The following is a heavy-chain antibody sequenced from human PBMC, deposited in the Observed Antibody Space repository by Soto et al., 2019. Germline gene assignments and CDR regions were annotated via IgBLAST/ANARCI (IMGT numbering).Heavy chain of an antibody. Sequence: EVQLVESGGGLVRPGGSLSPPCPALGLTSVTNNMSWVGQPPGRGLGGVPVIFSGGSTYYADPVRGRFTISRDNSENTLYLQMNSLRAEDTAVYYCARTCSGGTCSFDYWGQGTLVTVSS. CDR1: GLTSVTNN. V-gene: IGHV3-66*01. J-gene: IGHJ4*02. D-gene: IGHD2-15*01. CDR3: ARTCSGGTCSFDY. CDR2: IFSGGST.